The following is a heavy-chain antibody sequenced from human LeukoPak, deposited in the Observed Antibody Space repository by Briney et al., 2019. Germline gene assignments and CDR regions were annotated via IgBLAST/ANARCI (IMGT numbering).Heavy chain of an antibody. Sequence: GGSLRLSCAASGFTFSSYAMSWVCHAPGKGLERVSAISGSGGSTYYADSVKGRFTISRDNSKNTLYLQMNSLRAEDTAVYYCAKMVLWFGELMPAEFDYWGQGTLVTVSS. D-gene: IGHD3-10*01. CDR3: AKMVLWFGELMPAEFDY. J-gene: IGHJ4*02. CDR1: GFTFSSYA. V-gene: IGHV3-23*01. CDR2: ISGSGGST.